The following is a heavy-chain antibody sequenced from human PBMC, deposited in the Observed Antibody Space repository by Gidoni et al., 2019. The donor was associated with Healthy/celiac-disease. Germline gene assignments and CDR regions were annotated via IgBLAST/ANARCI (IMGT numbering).Heavy chain of an antibody. CDR2: IRSKANSYAT. CDR3: TRPWSGSRGY. CDR1: GLTFSGSA. D-gene: IGHD1-26*01. J-gene: IGHJ4*02. V-gene: IGHV3-73*01. Sequence: EVQLVDSGGGLVQLGGYLKISCAASGLTFSGSAMHWGRQASGKGLEWVGRIRSKANSYATAYAASVKGRFTISRDDSKNTAYLQMNSLKTEDTAVYYCTRPWSGSRGYWGQGTLVTVSS.